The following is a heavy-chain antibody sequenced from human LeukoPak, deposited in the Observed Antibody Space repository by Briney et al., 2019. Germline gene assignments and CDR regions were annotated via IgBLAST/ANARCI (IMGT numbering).Heavy chain of an antibody. CDR2: INPNSGGT. D-gene: IGHD6-19*01. CDR1: GYTFTGYY. V-gene: IGHV1-2*02. Sequence: ASVKVSCKASGYTFTGYYMHWVRQAPGQGLEWMGWINPNSGGTNYAQKFQGRVTMTRDTSISTAYMELSRLRSDDTAVYYCARGAGYSSGSPGARWYMDVWGKGTTVTVSS. CDR3: ARGAGYSSGSPGARWYMDV. J-gene: IGHJ6*03.